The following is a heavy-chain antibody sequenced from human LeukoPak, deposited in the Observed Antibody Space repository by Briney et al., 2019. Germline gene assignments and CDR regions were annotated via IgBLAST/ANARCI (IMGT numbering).Heavy chain of an antibody. V-gene: IGHV4-4*07. CDR2: IYTSGST. CDR1: GGSIRGYY. J-gene: IGHJ4*02. D-gene: IGHD3-22*01. Sequence: SETLSLTCTVSGGSIRGYYWSWIRQPDGKGLEWMGRIYTSGSTNYNPSLRSRVPISVDKSKNQFSLILSSLTAADTAVYYCARGPDYSDSSGYFKYWGQGTLVTVSS. CDR3: ARGPDYSDSSGYFKY.